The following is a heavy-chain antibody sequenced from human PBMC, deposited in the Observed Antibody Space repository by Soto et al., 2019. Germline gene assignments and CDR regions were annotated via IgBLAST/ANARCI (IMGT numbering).Heavy chain of an antibody. J-gene: IGHJ4*02. CDR1: GFPFSTLS. V-gene: IGHV3-30-3*01. CDR2: ISYDGSDT. CDR3: ARNYKGYFDY. D-gene: IGHD3-10*01. Sequence: GGSLRLSCAASGFPFSTLSIHWVRQAPCKGLERVAVISYDGSDTYYADSVKGRFTISRDNSKNTLYLQMNSLRAEDTAVYYCARNYKGYFDYWGQGTLVTVSS.